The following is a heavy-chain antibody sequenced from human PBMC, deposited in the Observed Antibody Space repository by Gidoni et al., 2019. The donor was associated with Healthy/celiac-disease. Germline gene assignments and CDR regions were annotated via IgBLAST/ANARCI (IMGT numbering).Heavy chain of an antibody. Sequence: EVQLVESGGGLVKPGGSLRLSCSASGFPFSSFSMIWVRQAPGKGLEWVSSISSSSSYIYYADSVKGRFTISRDNAKNSLYLQMNSLRAEDTAVYYCARVILPDLLDATMVRGVISRYYYYGMDVWGQGTTVTVSS. CDR3: ARVILPDLLDATMVRGVISRYYYYGMDV. V-gene: IGHV3-21*01. CDR2: ISSSSSYI. CDR1: GFPFSSFS. J-gene: IGHJ6*02. D-gene: IGHD3-10*01.